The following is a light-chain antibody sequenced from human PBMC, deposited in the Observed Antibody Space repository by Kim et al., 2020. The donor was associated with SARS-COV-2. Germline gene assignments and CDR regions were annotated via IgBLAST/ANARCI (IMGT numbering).Light chain of an antibody. CDR3: QQYGNSPLVT. Sequence: EIVLTQSPGTLSLSPGERATLSCRASQSVSSNHLAWYQQKPGQAPRVLIYGTSNRAGGIPDRFSGSGSGTDFTLTISRLEPEDFAVYYCQQYGNSPLVTFGPGTKVDIK. V-gene: IGKV3-20*01. J-gene: IGKJ3*01. CDR1: QSVSSNH. CDR2: GTS.